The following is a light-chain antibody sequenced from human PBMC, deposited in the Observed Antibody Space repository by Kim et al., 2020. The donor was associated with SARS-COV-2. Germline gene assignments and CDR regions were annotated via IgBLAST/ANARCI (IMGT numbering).Light chain of an antibody. CDR2: KDD. V-gene: IGLV3-25*03. J-gene: IGLJ2*01. CDR1: AVLKEY. CDR3: QSVASSSAYVV. Sequence: PGRQTRSISSGGAVLKEYAYCYQQQPGQPPVVVIYKDDGRPPGSPERFSGSSTGTTVTLTISGVQAEDEADYYCQSVASSSAYVVFGRGTQLTVL.